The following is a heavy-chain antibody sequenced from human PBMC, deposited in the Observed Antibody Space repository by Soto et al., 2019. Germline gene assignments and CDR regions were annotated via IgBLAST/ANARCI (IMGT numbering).Heavy chain of an antibody. CDR3: ARHYDILTGYYSDESYYFDY. J-gene: IGHJ4*02. D-gene: IGHD3-9*01. CDR1: GYSFTSYW. V-gene: IGHV5-51*01. CDR2: IYPGDSDT. Sequence: GESLKISCKGSGYSFTSYWIGWVRQMPGKGLEWMGIIYPGDSDTRYSPSFQGQVTISADKSISTAYLQWSSLKASDTAMYYCARHYDILTGYYSDESYYFDYWGRGTLVTVSS.